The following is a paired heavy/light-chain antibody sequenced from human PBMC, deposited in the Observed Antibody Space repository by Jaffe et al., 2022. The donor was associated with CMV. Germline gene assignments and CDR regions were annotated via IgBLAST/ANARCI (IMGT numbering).Heavy chain of an antibody. CDR3: ARTSSQIDIVVVVAATWDY. J-gene: IGHJ4*02. V-gene: IGHV4-39*01. CDR2: IYYSGST. Sequence: QLQLQESGPGLVKPSETLSLTCTVSGGSISSSSYYWGWIRQPPGKGLEWIGSIYYSGSTYYNPSLKSRVTISVDTSKNQFSLKLSSVTAADTAVYYCARTSSQIDIVVVVAATWDYWGQGTLVTVSS. CDR1: GGSISSSSYY. D-gene: IGHD2-15*01.
Light chain of an antibody. J-gene: IGKJ2*01. V-gene: IGKV3-15*01. CDR3: QQYNNWPPIT. CDR2: GAS. CDR1: QSVSSN. Sequence: EIVMTQSPATLSVSPGERATLSCRASQSVSSNLAWYQQKPGQAPRLLIYGASTRATGIPARFSGSGSGTEFTLTISSLQSEDFAVYYCQQYNNWPPITFGQGTKLEIK.